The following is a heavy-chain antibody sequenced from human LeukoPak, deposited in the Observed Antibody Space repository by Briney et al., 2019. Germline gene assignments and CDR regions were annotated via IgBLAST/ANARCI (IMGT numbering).Heavy chain of an antibody. CDR1: GFTFSDYE. Sequence: GGSLRLSCAASGFTFSDYEINWVRQAPGEGLEWVSCISTSGSTTYYADSVKGRFTISRDNAKNSLFLQMNTLTAEDTAVYYCARGALHVFDYWGQGTSVTVSS. J-gene: IGHJ4*02. D-gene: IGHD3-10*02. V-gene: IGHV3-48*03. CDR3: ARGALHVFDY. CDR2: ISTSGSTT.